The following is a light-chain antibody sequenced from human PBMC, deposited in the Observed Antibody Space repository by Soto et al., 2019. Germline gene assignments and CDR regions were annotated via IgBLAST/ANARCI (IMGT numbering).Light chain of an antibody. Sequence: QSALTQPASVSGSPGQSITISCTGTSSDVGGYNYVSWYQQHPGKAPKLMIYDVSNRPSGVSNRFSGSTSVNTASLTISGLHAEDEADYYCSSYTSSSTLVFGTGTKLTVL. J-gene: IGLJ1*01. CDR3: SSYTSSSTLV. CDR1: SSDVGGYNY. CDR2: DVS. V-gene: IGLV2-14*03.